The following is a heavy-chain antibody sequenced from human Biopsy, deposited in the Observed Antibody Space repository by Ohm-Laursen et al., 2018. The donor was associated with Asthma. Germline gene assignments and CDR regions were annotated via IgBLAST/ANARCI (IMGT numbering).Heavy chain of an antibody. V-gene: IGHV3-48*02. D-gene: IGHD5-18*01. CDR1: GFTFGDYW. CDR2: ISSSSSTI. J-gene: IGHJ4*02. Sequence: SLRLSCTASGFTFGDYWMNWVRQAPGKGLEWVSYISSSSSTIYYADSVKGRFTISRDNAKNSLYLQMNSLRDEDTAVYYCARFKRGYSYGYAGVFYYWGQGTLVTVSS. CDR3: ARFKRGYSYGYAGVFYY.